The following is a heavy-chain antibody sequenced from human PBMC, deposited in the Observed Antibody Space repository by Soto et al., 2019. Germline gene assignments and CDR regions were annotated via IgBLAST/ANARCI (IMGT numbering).Heavy chain of an antibody. CDR1: RFTFRNYG. CDR2: ISPTGEQR. Sequence: GGSLRLSCAASRFTFRNYGMSWVRQGPGKGLEWVSGISPTGEQRFYVDSVKGRFFISRDNSQNTLSLEMSNLRADDTAVYYCAKRYGSGSYRDFNSYYGMDIWGQGASVTVSS. J-gene: IGHJ6*02. D-gene: IGHD3-10*01. CDR3: AKRYGSGSYRDFNSYYGMDI. V-gene: IGHV3-23*01.